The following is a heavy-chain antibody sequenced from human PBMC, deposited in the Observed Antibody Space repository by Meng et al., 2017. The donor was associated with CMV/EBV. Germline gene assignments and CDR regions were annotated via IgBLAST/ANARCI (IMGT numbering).Heavy chain of an antibody. CDR3: ARGNYDFWSGYSDTFDY. V-gene: IGHV3-11*01. CDR2: ISSSGSTI. J-gene: IGHJ4*02. D-gene: IGHD3-3*01. Sequence: GGSLRLSCAAYGFTFSAYYMSWRRQAPGKGLEWVSSISSSGSTIYYSDSVKGRFTISRDNAKNSLYLQMNSLRAEDTAVYYCARGNYDFWSGYSDTFDYWGQGTLVTVSS. CDR1: GFTFSAYY.